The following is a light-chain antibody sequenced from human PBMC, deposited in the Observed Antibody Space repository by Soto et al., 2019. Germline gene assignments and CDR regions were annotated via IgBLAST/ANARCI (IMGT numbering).Light chain of an antibody. J-gene: IGLJ1*01. Sequence: SALTQPPSTSRTPGQRVTISCSGSSSDIGSNAVYWYQQLPGTAPELLIYRNNQRPSGVPDRFSGTKSGTSASLAISGLRSEDEADYYCAAWNYALSGLVFVPVTKVTDL. CDR1: SSDIGSNA. CDR2: RNN. V-gene: IGLV1-47*01. CDR3: AAWNYALSGLV.